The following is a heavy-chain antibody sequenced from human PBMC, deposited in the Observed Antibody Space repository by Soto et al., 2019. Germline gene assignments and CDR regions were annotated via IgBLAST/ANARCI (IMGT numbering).Heavy chain of an antibody. D-gene: IGHD3-16*01. J-gene: IGHJ4*02. Sequence: QVQLVESGGGVVQPGRSLRLSCVGSGFSFRTYAMHWVLQAPGKGLVWVAVVSYDGGTRLYAESVRGRFNISRDNSKSTLYLDVHSLTIEYTAVYDCAKEEYKYDFGARDLGGGGAPVAVSS. CDR2: VSYDGGTR. CDR3: AKEEYKYDFGARDL. V-gene: IGHV3-30-3*02. CDR1: GFSFRTYA.